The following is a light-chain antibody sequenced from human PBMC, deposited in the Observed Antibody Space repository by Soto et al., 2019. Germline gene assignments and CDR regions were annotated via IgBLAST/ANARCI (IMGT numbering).Light chain of an antibody. V-gene: IGKV3-20*01. CDR1: QSVSSSS. Sequence: EIVLTQSPGTLSLSPGERATLSCRASQSVSSSSITWYQQKPGQAPRLLIYGASTRATGIPDRFSGSGSGTEFTLTISSLQPEDFTVYSCLQYHNLWAFGQGTKVEI. J-gene: IGKJ1*01. CDR2: GAS. CDR3: LQYHNLWA.